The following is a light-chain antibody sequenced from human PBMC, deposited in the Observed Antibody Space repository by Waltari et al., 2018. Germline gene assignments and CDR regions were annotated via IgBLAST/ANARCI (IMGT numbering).Light chain of an antibody. CDR2: EVS. Sequence: QSALTQPASVSGSPGQSITISCTGTSSDIGGYNYVSWYQLYPGKAPKLILSEVSDRPSGFSNRCSGSKSGNTASLTISGLQAEDETVYYCSSYSNTGAYWVFGGGTKLTVL. J-gene: IGLJ3*02. CDR1: SSDIGGYNY. CDR3: SSYSNTGAYWV. V-gene: IGLV2-14*01.